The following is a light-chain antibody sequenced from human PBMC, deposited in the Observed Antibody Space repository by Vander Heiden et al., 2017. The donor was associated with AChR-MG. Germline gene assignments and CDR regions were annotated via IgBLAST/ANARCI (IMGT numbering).Light chain of an antibody. CDR2: GAS. CDR3: QQYSNSPRT. V-gene: IGKV3-20*01. J-gene: IGKJ1*01. CDR1: QRVNSNY. Sequence: EIVLTQSPGTLSLSPGETATLSCSASQRVNSNYLAWYQQKPGQAPRLLIYGASNRATGIPDRFSGSGSGTDFALTISRLEPEDSAVYHCQQYSNSPRTFGQGSKVEIK.